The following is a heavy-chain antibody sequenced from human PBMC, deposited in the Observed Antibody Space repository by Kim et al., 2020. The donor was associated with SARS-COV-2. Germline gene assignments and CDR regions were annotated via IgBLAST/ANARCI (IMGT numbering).Heavy chain of an antibody. J-gene: IGHJ4*02. CDR2: IRQDGKQI. CDR1: GFTFNSYW. D-gene: IGHD2-8*01. CDR3: ARLDWPRLNGFDL. V-gene: IGHV3-7*01. Sequence: GGSLRLSCAASGFTFNSYWMTWVRQAPGKGLEWVANIRQDGKQIFSADFVKGRFTIYRDNAQKSLWLQMNSLRAEDSAVYYCARLDWPRLNGFDLWGQGT.